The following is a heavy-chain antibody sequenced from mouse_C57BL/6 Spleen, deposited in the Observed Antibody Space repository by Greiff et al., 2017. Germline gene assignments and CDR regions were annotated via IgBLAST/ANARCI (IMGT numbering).Heavy chain of an antibody. V-gene: IGHV7-3*01. Sequence: EVQLVESGGGLVQPGGSLSLSCAASGFTFTDYYMSWVRQPPGKALEWLGFIRNKANGYTTEYSASVKGRFTISRDNSQSILYLQMNALRAEDSATYYCARYEGRRAMDYWGQGTSVTVSS. J-gene: IGHJ4*01. CDR3: ARYEGRRAMDY. CDR1: GFTFTDYY. D-gene: IGHD3-3*01. CDR2: IRNKANGYTT.